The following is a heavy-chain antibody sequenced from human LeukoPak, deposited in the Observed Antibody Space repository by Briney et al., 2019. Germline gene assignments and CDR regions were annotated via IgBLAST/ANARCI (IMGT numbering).Heavy chain of an antibody. J-gene: IGHJ6*04. CDR2: ISGSGGST. CDR3: QRGYYGSGSYYNYYYGMDV. V-gene: IGHV3-23*01. D-gene: IGHD3-10*01. Sequence: GGSLRLSCAASGFTFSSYAMSWVRQAPGKGLEWVSAISGSGGSTYYADSVKGRFTISRDNSKNTLYLQMNSLRAEDTAVYYCQRGYYGSGSYYNYYYGMDVWGKGTTATVSS. CDR1: GFTFSSYA.